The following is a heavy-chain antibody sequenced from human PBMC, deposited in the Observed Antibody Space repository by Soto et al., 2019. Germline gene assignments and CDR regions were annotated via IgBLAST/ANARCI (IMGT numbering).Heavy chain of an antibody. CDR3: ARDGSPRRNSKRIGAFDI. CDR2: ISYDGSNK. J-gene: IGHJ3*02. V-gene: IGHV3-30-3*01. CDR1: GFTFSSYA. D-gene: IGHD6-13*01. Sequence: GGSLRLSCAASGFTFSSYAMHWVRQAPGKGLEWVAVISYDGSNKYYADSVKGRFTISGDNSKNTLYLQMNSLRAEDTAVYYCARDGSPRRNSKRIGAFDIWGQGTMVTVSS.